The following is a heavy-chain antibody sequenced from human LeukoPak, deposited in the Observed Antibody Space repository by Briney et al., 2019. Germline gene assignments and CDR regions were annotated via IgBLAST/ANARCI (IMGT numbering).Heavy chain of an antibody. CDR1: GYSISSGYY. CDR3: ARHLDTYYYDSSGYYSYDY. Sequence: SETLSLTCTVSGYSISSGYYWGWIRQPPGKGLEWIGTIHHSGSTNYNPSLKSRVTIAVDTSKNQFSLKLSSVTAADTAVYYCARHLDTYYYDSSGYYSYDYWGQGTLVTVSS. V-gene: IGHV4-38-2*02. D-gene: IGHD3-22*01. J-gene: IGHJ4*02. CDR2: IHHSGST.